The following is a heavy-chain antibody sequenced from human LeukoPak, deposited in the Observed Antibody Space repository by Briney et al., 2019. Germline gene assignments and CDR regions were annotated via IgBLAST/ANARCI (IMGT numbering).Heavy chain of an antibody. V-gene: IGHV4-59*12. D-gene: IGHD2-15*01. J-gene: IGHJ4*03. CDR2: IYYSGST. Sequence: SETLSLTCAVSGGSISSYYWSWIRQPPGKALEWIGYIYYSGSTNYNPSLKSRVTISVDTSKNQFSLKLSSVTAADTAVYYCARARSGMGRGLYSFDYWGQGTMVTVSS. CDR3: ARARSGMGRGLYSFDY. CDR1: GGSISSYY.